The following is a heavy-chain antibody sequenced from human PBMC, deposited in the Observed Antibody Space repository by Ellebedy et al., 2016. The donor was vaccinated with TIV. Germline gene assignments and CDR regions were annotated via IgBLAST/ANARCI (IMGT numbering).Heavy chain of an antibody. D-gene: IGHD6-19*01. J-gene: IGHJ4*02. V-gene: IGHV3-30-3*01. Sequence: GESLKISCAASGFTFDSYAMHWIRQAPGKVLEWVAVISHDGSRQYYADSVKGRFTVSSDNSMTTVYLEMNSLRAEDTALYYCARDLDKSSGWYGGAAYWGQGTQVTVSS. CDR3: ARDLDKSSGWYGGAAY. CDR2: ISHDGSRQ. CDR1: GFTFDSYA.